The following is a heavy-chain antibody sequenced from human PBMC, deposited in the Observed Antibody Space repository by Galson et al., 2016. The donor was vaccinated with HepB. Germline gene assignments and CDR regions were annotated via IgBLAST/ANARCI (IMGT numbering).Heavy chain of an antibody. CDR3: ARHIAVTATGDWFDP. V-gene: IGHV4-39*01. D-gene: IGHD6-19*01. CDR1: GVSISSRSYY. CDR2: IYYYTGST. J-gene: IGHJ5*02. Sequence: LSLTCTVSGVSISSRSYYWGWIRQPPGKGLEWIGSIYYYTGSTYYNPSLKSRVTISADTSKNQFSLRLSSVTAADTAVYYCARHIAVTATGDWFDPWGQGTLVIVSS.